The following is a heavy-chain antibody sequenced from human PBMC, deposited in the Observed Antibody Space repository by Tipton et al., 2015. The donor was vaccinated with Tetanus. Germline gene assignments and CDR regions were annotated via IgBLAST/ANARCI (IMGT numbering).Heavy chain of an antibody. CDR1: GFSFSSYG. J-gene: IGHJ5*02. V-gene: IGHV4-39*02. Sequence: LRLSCAASGFSFSSYGMHWIRQAPGKGLEWIASIYFEGSTYYSPSLKSRLTIDVDTSQNLFSLRLTSVTAADTAVYYCARHLYGYWFDPWGQGALVTVSS. CDR2: IYFEGST. CDR3: ARHLYGYWFDP. D-gene: IGHD2/OR15-2a*01.